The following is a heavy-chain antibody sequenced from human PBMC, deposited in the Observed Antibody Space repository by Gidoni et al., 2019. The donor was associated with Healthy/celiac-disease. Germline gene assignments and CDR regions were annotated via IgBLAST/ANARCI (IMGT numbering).Heavy chain of an antibody. V-gene: IGHV4-59*01. Sequence: QVQLQESGPGLVKPSETLSLTCTVPGASISSSYWSWIRQPPGKGLEWIGYIYYSGSTNYNPSLKSRVTISVDTSKNQFSLKLSSVTAADTAVYYCARFDCTNGVCSFDYWGQGTLVTVSS. J-gene: IGHJ4*02. CDR1: GASISSSY. CDR3: ARFDCTNGVCSFDY. CDR2: IYYSGST. D-gene: IGHD2-8*01.